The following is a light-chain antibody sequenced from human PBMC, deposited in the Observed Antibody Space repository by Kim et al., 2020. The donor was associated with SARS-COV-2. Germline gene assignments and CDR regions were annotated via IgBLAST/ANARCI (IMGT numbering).Light chain of an antibody. CDR1: RSNIGSNT. CDR3: AAWDDSLNGYV. CDR2: SNN. Sequence: GQRVTFSCSGSRSNIGSNTINWYQQLPGTAPKLFIYSNNQRPAGVPDRISGSKSGTSASLAISGLQSEDEADYYCAAWDDSLNGYVFGTGTKVTVL. J-gene: IGLJ1*01. V-gene: IGLV1-44*01.